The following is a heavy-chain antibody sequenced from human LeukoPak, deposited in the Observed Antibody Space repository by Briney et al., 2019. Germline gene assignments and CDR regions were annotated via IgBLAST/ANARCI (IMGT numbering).Heavy chain of an antibody. J-gene: IGHJ6*03. CDR3: ARGLIAVAGYYYYYMDV. Sequence: KPSETLSLTCAVYGGSFGGYYWSWIRQPPGKGLEWIGEINHSGSTNYNPSLKSRVTISVDTSKNQFSLKLSSVTAADTAVYYCARGLIAVAGYYYYYMDVWGKGTTVTVSS. CDR2: INHSGST. D-gene: IGHD6-19*01. V-gene: IGHV4-34*01. CDR1: GGSFGGYY.